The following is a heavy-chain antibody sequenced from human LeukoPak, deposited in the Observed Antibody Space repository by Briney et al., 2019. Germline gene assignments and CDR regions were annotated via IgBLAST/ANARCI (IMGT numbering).Heavy chain of an antibody. Sequence: SETLSLTCTVSGHPHSSYHWLWIREPPGKGLEWIGYISYSGSTNSNTSLKSRVTISVDTSKNQFSLKLSSVTAADTAVYYCARPHSSGWYGVFDIWGQGTMVTVSS. D-gene: IGHD6-19*01. CDR1: GHPHSSYH. CDR3: ARPHSSGWYGVFDI. V-gene: IGHV4-59*08. J-gene: IGHJ3*02. CDR2: ISYSGST.